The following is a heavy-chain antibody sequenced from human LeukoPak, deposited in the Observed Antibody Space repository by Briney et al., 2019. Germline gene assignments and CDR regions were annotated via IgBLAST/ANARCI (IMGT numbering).Heavy chain of an antibody. CDR3: ARVRFIGGSVYFDC. Sequence: SETLSLTCTVSGGSISSSSYYWGWIRQPPGKGLEWIGSIYYSGSTYYNPSLKSRVTISVDTSKNQFSLKLSSVTAADTAVYYCARVRFIGGSVYFDCWGQGTLVTVSS. CDR2: IYYSGST. D-gene: IGHD3-16*02. J-gene: IGHJ4*02. V-gene: IGHV4-39*07. CDR1: GGSISSSSYY.